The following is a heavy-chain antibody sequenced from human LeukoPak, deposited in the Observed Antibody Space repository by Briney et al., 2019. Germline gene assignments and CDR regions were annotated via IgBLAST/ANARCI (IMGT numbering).Heavy chain of an antibody. Sequence: GGSLRLSCAASGYTFSSRWMGWVRQAPGKGLEWVANIRNDGLTQYYLDSVKGRFTISRDNAKDSLSLQMNSLRAEDTAVYFCARHGDYCFDLWGQGTLVTVSS. CDR1: GYTFSSRW. J-gene: IGHJ4*02. D-gene: IGHD4-17*01. V-gene: IGHV3-7*01. CDR3: ARHGDYCFDL. CDR2: IRNDGLTQ.